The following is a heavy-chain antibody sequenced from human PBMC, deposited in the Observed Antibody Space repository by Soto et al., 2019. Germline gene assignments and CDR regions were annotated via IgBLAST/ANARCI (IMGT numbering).Heavy chain of an antibody. CDR3: ARDKYSGSYYTTDLDY. J-gene: IGHJ4*02. Sequence: SVKVSCKASGGTFSSYAISWVRQAPGQGLEWMGGIIPIFGTANYAQKFQGRVTITADESTSTAYMELSSLRSEDTAVYYCARDKYSGSYYTTDLDYWGQGTLVTVSS. D-gene: IGHD1-26*01. CDR2: IIPIFGTA. CDR1: GGTFSSYA. V-gene: IGHV1-69*13.